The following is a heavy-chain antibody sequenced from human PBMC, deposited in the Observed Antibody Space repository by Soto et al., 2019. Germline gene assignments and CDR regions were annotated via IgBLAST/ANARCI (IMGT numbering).Heavy chain of an antibody. CDR3: VRGDVFDI. J-gene: IGHJ3*02. V-gene: IGHV4-4*07. Sequence: QLQLQESGPGLVKPSETLSLICTVSGGSISGYFWSWVRQPAGKGLEWIGRIYSAGSTNYNPSLKCRVLMSVDTSLNQFSLKLTSVTAAGTAMYYCVRGDVFDIWGRGTMVTVSS. CDR2: IYSAGST. D-gene: IGHD3-16*01. CDR1: GGSISGYF.